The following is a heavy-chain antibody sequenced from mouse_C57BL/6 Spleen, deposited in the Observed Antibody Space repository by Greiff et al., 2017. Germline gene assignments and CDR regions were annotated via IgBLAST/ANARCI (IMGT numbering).Heavy chain of an antibody. CDR2: IDPANGNT. D-gene: IGHD1-1*01. V-gene: IGHV14-3*01. CDR3: ARGGFTTVVATDFDY. Sequence: EVKLMESVAELVRPGASVKLSCTASGFNIKNTYMHWVKQRPEQGLEWIGRIDPANGNTKYAPKFKGKDTITADTSSNTAYLQLSSLTSEDTAIYYCARGGFTTVVATDFDYWGQGTTLTVSS. J-gene: IGHJ2*01. CDR1: GFNIKNTY.